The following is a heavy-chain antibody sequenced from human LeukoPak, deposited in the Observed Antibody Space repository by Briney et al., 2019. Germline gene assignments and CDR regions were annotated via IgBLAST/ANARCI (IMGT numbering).Heavy chain of an antibody. CDR3: ARDSAGGASLGATTRWFDP. J-gene: IGHJ5*02. CDR2: IYYSGST. V-gene: IGHV4-39*07. CDR1: GGSISSSSYY. Sequence: PSETLSLTCTVSGGSISSSSYYWGWIRQPPGKGLEWIGSIYYSGSTYYNPSLKSRVTISVDTSKNQFSLKLSSVTAAVTAVYYCARDSAGGASLGATTRWFDPWGQGTLVTVSS. D-gene: IGHD1-26*01.